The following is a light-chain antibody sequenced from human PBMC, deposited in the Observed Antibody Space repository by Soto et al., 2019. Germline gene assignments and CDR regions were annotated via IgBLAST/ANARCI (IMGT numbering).Light chain of an antibody. J-gene: IGKJ1*01. V-gene: IGKV4-1*01. CDR1: QSILDRSKNKYY. Sequence: DIVMTQSPDPLAVSLGERATFNCKSSQSILDRSKNKYYLAWYQQKSGQPPKLLIYWASLRESGVPDRFTDSGSGTDFTLTISSLQAEDVAVYYCQQYFTSPWTFGQGTKVDIK. CDR3: QQYFTSPWT. CDR2: WAS.